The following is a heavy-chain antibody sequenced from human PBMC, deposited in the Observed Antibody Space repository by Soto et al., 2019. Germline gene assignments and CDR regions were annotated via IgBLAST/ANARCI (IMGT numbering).Heavy chain of an antibody. CDR1: GYTFISYV. CDR3: ARGGGGDNPPFDY. Sequence: ASVKVSCKASGYTFISYVIHWMRQAPGQRLEWMGWINAGNGNTKYSQKFQGRVTFTRDTSANTAYMELSSLSSEDTAVFYCARGGGGDNPPFDYWGQGTPVTVSS. CDR2: INAGNGNT. D-gene: IGHD2-15*01. J-gene: IGHJ4*02. V-gene: IGHV1-3*01.